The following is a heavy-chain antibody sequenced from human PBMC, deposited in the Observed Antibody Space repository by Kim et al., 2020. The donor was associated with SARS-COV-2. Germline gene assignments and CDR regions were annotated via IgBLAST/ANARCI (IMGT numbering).Heavy chain of an antibody. CDR1: GFTFSSYG. Sequence: WGSLRLSCAASGFTFSSYGMHWVRQAPGKGLEWVAVIWYDGSNKYYADSVKGRFTISRDNSKNTLYLQMNSLIAEDTAVYYCAKDFSDCSGGSCYINYYYGMDVWGQGTTVTVSS. J-gene: IGHJ6*02. CDR2: IWYDGSNK. D-gene: IGHD2-15*01. CDR3: AKDFSDCSGGSCYINYYYGMDV. V-gene: IGHV3-33*06.